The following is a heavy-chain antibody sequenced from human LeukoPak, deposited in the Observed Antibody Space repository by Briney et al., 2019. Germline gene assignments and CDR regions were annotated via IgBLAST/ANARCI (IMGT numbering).Heavy chain of an antibody. J-gene: IGHJ4*02. CDR3: ARAVVIDTAFDY. V-gene: IGHV4-34*01. CDR2: INHSGST. D-gene: IGHD5-18*01. CDR1: GGSMNKYY. Sequence: SETLSLTCAVSGGSMNKYYWSWIRQPPGKGLEWIGEINHSGSTNYNPSLKSRVTMSLDTSKNHFSLKLSSVTAADTAVYYCARAVVIDTAFDYWGQGTLVTVSS.